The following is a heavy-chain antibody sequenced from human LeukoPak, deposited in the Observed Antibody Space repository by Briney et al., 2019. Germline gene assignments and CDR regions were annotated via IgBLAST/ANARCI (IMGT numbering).Heavy chain of an antibody. CDR1: GFSLTTSGMC. V-gene: IGHV2-70*11. J-gene: IGHJ5*02. CDR3: ARMGGNRFDP. Sequence: SGPALVKPTQTPTLTCTFSGFSLTTSGMCVSWIRQPPGKALEWLARIDWDDDKYYSTSLKTRLSISKDTSKNQVVLTMTNMDPVDTATYYCARMGGNRFDPWGQGTLVTVSS. CDR2: IDWDDDK. D-gene: IGHD1-26*01.